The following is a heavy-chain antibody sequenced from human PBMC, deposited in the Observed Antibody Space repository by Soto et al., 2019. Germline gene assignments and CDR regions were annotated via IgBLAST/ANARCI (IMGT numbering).Heavy chain of an antibody. CDR3: TRPYGDYVNG. J-gene: IGHJ4*02. Sequence: EVQLVESEGGLVQPGGSLKLSCAASGFTFSGSAMHWVRQASGKGLEWVGRIRSKANSYATAYAASVKGRFTISRDDSKNTAYLQMNSLKTEDTAVYYCTRPYGDYVNGWGQGTLVTVSS. CDR2: IRSKANSYAT. CDR1: GFTFSGSA. D-gene: IGHD4-17*01. V-gene: IGHV3-73*01.